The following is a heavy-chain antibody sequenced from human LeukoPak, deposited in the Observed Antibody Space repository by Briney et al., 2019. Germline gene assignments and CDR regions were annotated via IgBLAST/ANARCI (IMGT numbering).Heavy chain of an antibody. CDR3: ARERVFADYYGSGSPFVYGMDV. D-gene: IGHD3-10*01. CDR1: GGSISSYY. CDR2: IYYSGST. Sequence: PSETLSLTCTVSGGSISSYYWSWIRRPPGKGLEWIGYIYYSGSTNYNPSLKSRVTISVDTSKNQFSLKLSSVTAADTAVYYCARERVFADYYGSGSPFVYGMDVWGKGTTVTVSS. J-gene: IGHJ6*04. V-gene: IGHV4-59*01.